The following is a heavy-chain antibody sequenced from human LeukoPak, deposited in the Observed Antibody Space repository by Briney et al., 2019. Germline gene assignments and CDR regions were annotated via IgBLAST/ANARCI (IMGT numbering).Heavy chain of an antibody. CDR1: VYTFTSYA. J-gene: IGHJ4*02. CDR3: ARGGVDGRDGYNCGY. Sequence: ASVKVSCKASVYTFTSYAMNWVRQAPGQGLEWMGWINPNSGGTNYAQKFQGRVTMTRDTSISTAYMELSRLRSDDTAVYYCARGGVDGRDGYNCGYWGQGTLVTVSS. V-gene: IGHV1-2*02. CDR2: INPNSGGT. D-gene: IGHD5-24*01.